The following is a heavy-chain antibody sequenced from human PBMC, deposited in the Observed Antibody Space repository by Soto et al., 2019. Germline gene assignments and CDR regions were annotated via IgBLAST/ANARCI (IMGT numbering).Heavy chain of an antibody. CDR2: IKIAATDM. Sequence: GGSLRLSCAASGFTFSSFGMNWVRQAPGKGLEWISYIKIAATDMHYGDSVKGRFTISRDDAKNSLYLQMSSLRDDDTAVYYCARDRGGTFYDYWGHGTLVTVSS. J-gene: IGHJ4*01. V-gene: IGHV3-48*02. CDR3: ARDRGGTFYDY. D-gene: IGHD6-25*01. CDR1: GFTFSSFG.